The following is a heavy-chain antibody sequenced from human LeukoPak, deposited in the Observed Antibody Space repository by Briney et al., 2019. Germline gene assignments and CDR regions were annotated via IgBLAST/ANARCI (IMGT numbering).Heavy chain of an antibody. D-gene: IGHD1-26*01. J-gene: IGHJ4*02. CDR3: AKVISSGGYYYFDY. CDR1: GVTFRSYA. CDR2: ISGSGRDT. V-gene: IGHV3-23*01. Sequence: GGSLRLSCAASGVTFRSYAMSWVRQAPGKGLEWVSAISGSGRDTYYADSVKGRFTISRDTSKNTLFLQMNTLRAEDTAVYYCAKVISSGGYYYFDYWGQGTPVTISS.